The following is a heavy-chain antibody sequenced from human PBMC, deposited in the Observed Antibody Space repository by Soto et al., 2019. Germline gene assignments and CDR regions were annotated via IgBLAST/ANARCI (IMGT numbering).Heavy chain of an antibody. D-gene: IGHD2-15*01. CDR3: TRFGYDYYYYGMDV. CDR1: GFTFSDYY. V-gene: IGHV3-11*01. CDR2: ISSSGSTI. J-gene: IGHJ6*02. Sequence: GGSLRLSCAASGFTFSDYYMSWIRQAPGKGLEWVSYISSSGSTIYYADSVKGRFTISRDNAKNSLYLQMNSLRAEDTAVYYCTRFGYDYYYYGMDVWGQGTTVTVSS.